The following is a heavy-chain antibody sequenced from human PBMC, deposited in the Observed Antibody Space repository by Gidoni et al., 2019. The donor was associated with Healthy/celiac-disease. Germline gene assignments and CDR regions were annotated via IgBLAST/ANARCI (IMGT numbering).Heavy chain of an antibody. Sequence: QVQLVQSGAEVKKPGSSVKVSCKASGGTFSSYPISWVRQAPGQGLEWMGGIIPIFGTANYAQKFQGRVTITADESTSTAYMELSSLRSEDTAVYYCARGDSIAAAGTPSNYYYYYGMDVWGQGTTVTVSS. CDR3: ARGDSIAAAGTPSNYYYYYGMDV. D-gene: IGHD6-13*01. CDR1: GGTFSSYP. CDR2: IIPIFGTA. J-gene: IGHJ6*02. V-gene: IGHV1-69*01.